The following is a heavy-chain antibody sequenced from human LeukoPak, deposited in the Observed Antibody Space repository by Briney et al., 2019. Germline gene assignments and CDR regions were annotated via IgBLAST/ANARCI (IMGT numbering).Heavy chain of an antibody. J-gene: IGHJ6*02. CDR3: AKDYRLSYDFWSGYWDV. Sequence: PGASLRLSCAASGFTFSNYAMSWVRQAPGKGLEWVSAISVIGGSTYYADSVRGRFTISRDNSKNTLYLQMNSLRAEDTAVYYCAKDYRLSYDFWSGYWDVWGQGTTVTVSS. D-gene: IGHD3-3*01. CDR2: ISVIGGST. V-gene: IGHV3-23*01. CDR1: GFTFSNYA.